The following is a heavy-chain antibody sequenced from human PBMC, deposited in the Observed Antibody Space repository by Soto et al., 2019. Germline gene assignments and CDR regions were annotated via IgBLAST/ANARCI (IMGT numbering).Heavy chain of an antibody. Sequence: QVQLQESGPGLVKPSGTLSLTCAVSCGSISSSNWWSWVRQPPGKGLEWIGEMYHSGSTNHNPSLKSRVTISVDKAKNQYSLKMGSVTAADTAVYYCARAHCSGGSCYSVQHWFDPWGQGTLVTVSS. J-gene: IGHJ5*02. CDR1: CGSISSSNW. CDR3: ARAHCSGGSCYSVQHWFDP. D-gene: IGHD2-15*01. CDR2: MYHSGST. V-gene: IGHV4-4*02.